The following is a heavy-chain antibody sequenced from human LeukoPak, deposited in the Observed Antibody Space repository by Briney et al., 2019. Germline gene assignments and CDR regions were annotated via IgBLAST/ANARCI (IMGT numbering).Heavy chain of an antibody. CDR1: GYTFTSYD. D-gene: IGHD2-2*03. CDR3: ARDILDIVVVPAARWVDY. Sequence: GASVKVSCKASGYTFTSYDINWVRQATGQGLEWMGWINPNSGGTNYAQKFQGRVTMTRDTSISTAYMELSRLRSDDTAVYYCARDILDIVVVPAARWVDYWGQGTLVTVSS. J-gene: IGHJ4*02. CDR2: INPNSGGT. V-gene: IGHV1-2*02.